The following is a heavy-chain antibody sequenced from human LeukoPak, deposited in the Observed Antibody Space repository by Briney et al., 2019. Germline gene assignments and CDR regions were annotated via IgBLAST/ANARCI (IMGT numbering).Heavy chain of an antibody. CDR3: ARDSPTYYDFWSGYPYDAFDI. V-gene: IGHV3-48*04. CDR2: ISSSSSTI. CDR1: GFTFSSYS. D-gene: IGHD3-3*01. Sequence: GGSLRLSCAASGFTFSSYSMNWVRQAPGKGLEWVSYISSSSSTIYYADSVKGRFTISGDNAKNSLYLQMNSLRAEDTAVYYCARDSPTYYDFWSGYPYDAFDIWGQGTMVTVSS. J-gene: IGHJ3*02.